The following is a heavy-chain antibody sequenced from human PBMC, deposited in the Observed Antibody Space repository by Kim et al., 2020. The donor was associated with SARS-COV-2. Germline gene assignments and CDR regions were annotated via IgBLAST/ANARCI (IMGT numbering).Heavy chain of an antibody. J-gene: IGHJ5*02. Sequence: SETLSLTCTVSGGSISSYYWSWIRQPPGKGLEWIGYIYYSGSTNYNPSLKSRVTISVDTSKNQFSLKLSSVTAADTAVYYCARDTYDFWSGYWWFDPWGQGTLVTVSS. V-gene: IGHV4-59*01. CDR1: GGSISSYY. CDR3: ARDTYDFWSGYWWFDP. CDR2: IYYSGST. D-gene: IGHD3-3*01.